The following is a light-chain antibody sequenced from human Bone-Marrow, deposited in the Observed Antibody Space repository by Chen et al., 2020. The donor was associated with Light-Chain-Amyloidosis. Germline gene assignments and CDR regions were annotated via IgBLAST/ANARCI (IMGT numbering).Light chain of an antibody. CDR1: SGSIATNY. V-gene: IGLV6-57*01. J-gene: IGLJ3*02. Sequence: NFMLTQPHSVSESPWKTVIISCTRSSGSIATNYVQWYQQRPGSSPTTVIYEDDQRPSGVPDRFSGSIGRSSNSASLTISGLKTEDEADYYCQSYQGSSQGVFGGWTKLTVL. CDR2: EDD. CDR3: QSYQGSSQGV.